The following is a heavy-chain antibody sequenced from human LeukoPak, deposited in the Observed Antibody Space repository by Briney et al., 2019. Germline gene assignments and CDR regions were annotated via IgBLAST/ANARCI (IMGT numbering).Heavy chain of an antibody. Sequence: GGSLRLSCAVSGLNFRSFWMSWVLQGPGKGLEWIANIKQDGSEKFYVDSVKGRFTISRDNAKNSLYLQMNSLRAEDSAVYFCARGFYFSMTELYYLDLWGRGTLVTVSS. J-gene: IGHJ2*01. CDR2: IKQDGSEK. CDR3: ARGFYFSMTELYYLDL. D-gene: IGHD2-8*01. V-gene: IGHV3-7*04. CDR1: GLNFRSFW.